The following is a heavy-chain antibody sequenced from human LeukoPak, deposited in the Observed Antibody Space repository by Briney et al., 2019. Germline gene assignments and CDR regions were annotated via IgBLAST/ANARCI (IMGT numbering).Heavy chain of an antibody. V-gene: IGHV4-59*11. CDR2: IYYSGST. Sequence: SETLSLTCTASGGSISSHYWSWIRQPPGKGLEWIGYIYYSGSTNYNPSLKSRVTISVDTSKNQFSLKLSSVTAADTAVYYCAREEVGATGYYGMDVWGQGTTVTVSS. CDR1: GGSISSHY. CDR3: AREEVGATGYYGMDV. D-gene: IGHD1-26*01. J-gene: IGHJ6*02.